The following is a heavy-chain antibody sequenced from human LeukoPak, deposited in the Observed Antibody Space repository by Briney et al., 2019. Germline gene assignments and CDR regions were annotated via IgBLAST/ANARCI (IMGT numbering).Heavy chain of an antibody. D-gene: IGHD5-12*01. CDR3: ARAYSGYDFWVYYYYYMDV. CDR1: GYTFTSYD. Sequence: ASVKVSCKASGYTFTSYDINWVRQATGQGLEWMGWMNPNRGNTGYAQKFQGRVTMTRNTSISTAYMELSSLRSEDTAVYYCARAYSGYDFWVYYYYYMDVWGKGTTVTVSS. V-gene: IGHV1-8*01. J-gene: IGHJ6*03. CDR2: MNPNRGNT.